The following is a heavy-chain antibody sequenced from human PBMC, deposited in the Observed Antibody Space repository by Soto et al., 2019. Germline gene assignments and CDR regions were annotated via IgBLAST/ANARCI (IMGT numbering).Heavy chain of an antibody. V-gene: IGHV3-64*04. CDR3: ARSCSSTSCYYYYGMDV. Sequence: GGSLRLSCSASGFTFSSYAMHWVRQAPGKGLEYVSAISSNGGSTYYADSVKGRFTISRENAKNSLYLQMNSLRAGDTAVYYGARSCSSTSCYYYYGMDVWGQVTTVTVSS. CDR1: GFTFSSYA. CDR2: ISSNGGST. D-gene: IGHD2-2*01. J-gene: IGHJ6*02.